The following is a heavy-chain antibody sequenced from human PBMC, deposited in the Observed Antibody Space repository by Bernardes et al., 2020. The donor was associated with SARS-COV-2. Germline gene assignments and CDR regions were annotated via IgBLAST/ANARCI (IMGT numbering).Heavy chain of an antibody. CDR2: ISSDGSIT. D-gene: IGHD3-16*02. J-gene: IGHJ6*02. CDR1: GFSFSNYW. V-gene: IGHV3-74*01. CDR3: VRGYTVAQRSTLDV. Sequence: GGSLRLSCAASGFSFSNYWMHWVRQAPGKGLVWVSRISSDGSITIYADSVKGRFTVSRDNAKNTLYLQMNSLRVEDTAVYYCVRGYTVAQRSTLDVWGQGTTVTVSS.